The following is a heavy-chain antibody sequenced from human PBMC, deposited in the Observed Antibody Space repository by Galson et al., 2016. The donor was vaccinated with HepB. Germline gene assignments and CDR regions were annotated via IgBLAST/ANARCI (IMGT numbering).Heavy chain of an antibody. CDR2: INSDGRST. Sequence: SLRLSCAASGFIFSNHWMHWVRQAPGKGLVWVSHINSDGRSTSYADSVKGRFTISRDNAKNTLYLQMNSLRAEDTAVFYCANHRGWGQGTLVTVSS. D-gene: IGHD1-14*01. J-gene: IGHJ4*02. CDR1: GFIFSNHW. CDR3: ANHRG. V-gene: IGHV3-74*01.